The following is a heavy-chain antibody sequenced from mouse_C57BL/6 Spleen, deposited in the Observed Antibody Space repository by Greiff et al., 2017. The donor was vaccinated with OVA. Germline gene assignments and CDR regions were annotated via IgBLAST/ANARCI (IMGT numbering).Heavy chain of an antibody. CDR2: IDPANGNT. CDR1: GFNIKNTY. V-gene: IGHV14-3*01. CDR3: ARSDYGSSYEAWFAY. J-gene: IGHJ3*01. D-gene: IGHD1-1*01. Sequence: VQLQQSVAELVRPGASVKLSCTASGFNIKNTYMHWVKQRPEQGLEWIGRIDPANGNTKYAPKFQGKATITADTSSNTAYLQLSSLTSEDTAIYYWARSDYGSSYEAWFAYWGQGTLVTVSA.